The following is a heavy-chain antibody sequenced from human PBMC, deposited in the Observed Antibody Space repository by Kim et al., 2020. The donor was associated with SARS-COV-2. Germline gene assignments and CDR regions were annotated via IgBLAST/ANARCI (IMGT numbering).Heavy chain of an antibody. Sequence: GGSLRLSCAASGFTFSSYAMHWVRQAPGKGLEWVAVISYDGSNKYYADSVKGRFTISRDNSKNTLYLQMNSLRAEDTAVYYCARQNFNYDSSGYYLENDYWGQGTLVTVSS. CDR1: GFTFSSYA. V-gene: IGHV3-30*04. CDR3: ARQNFNYDSSGYYLENDY. CDR2: ISYDGSNK. J-gene: IGHJ4*02. D-gene: IGHD3-22*01.